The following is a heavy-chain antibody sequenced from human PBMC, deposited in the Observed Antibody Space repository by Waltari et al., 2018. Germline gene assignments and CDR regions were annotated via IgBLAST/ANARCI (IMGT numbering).Heavy chain of an antibody. V-gene: IGHV3-30-3*01. D-gene: IGHD3-22*01. CDR2: ISYDISTK. CDR3: AREFYDSSRRYWFGGCDF. Sequence: QVQLVESGGGVVQPGRSLRLSCAASGFTFSTYAMHWVRQAPGKGLEWVAVISYDISTKDYADSVKGRFTISTDKSKNTLYLEMNSLRAEDTAVYYCAREFYDSSRRYWFGGCDFWGQGTLVTVSS. CDR1: GFTFSTYA. J-gene: IGHJ4*02.